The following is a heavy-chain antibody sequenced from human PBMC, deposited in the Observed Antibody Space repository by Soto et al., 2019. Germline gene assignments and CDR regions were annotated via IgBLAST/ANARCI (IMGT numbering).Heavy chain of an antibody. J-gene: IGHJ6*02. CDR2: IYPGDSDT. CDR3: ARLFYYDTSERERYYYGMDV. Sequence: GESLKISCKGSGFSFTAYWIGWVRQMPGKGLEWMGIIYPGDSDTRYSPSFQGQVTISADKSISTAYLQWSSLKASDTAMFYCARLFYYDTSERERYYYGMDVWGQGTTVTVSS. D-gene: IGHD3-22*01. V-gene: IGHV5-51*01. CDR1: GFSFTAYW.